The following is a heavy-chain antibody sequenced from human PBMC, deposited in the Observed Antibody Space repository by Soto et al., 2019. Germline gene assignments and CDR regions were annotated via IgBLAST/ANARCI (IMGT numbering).Heavy chain of an antibody. CDR3: ARSRLSYGDYLRTFDY. CDR1: GGSISSGGYY. V-gene: IGHV4-31*03. Sequence: TLSLTCTVSGGSISSGGYYWSWIRQHPGKGLEWIGYIYYSGSTYYNPSLKSRVTISVDTSKNQFSLKLSSVTAADTAVYYCARSRLSYGDYLRTFDYWGQGTLVTVSS. J-gene: IGHJ4*02. CDR2: IYYSGST. D-gene: IGHD4-17*01.